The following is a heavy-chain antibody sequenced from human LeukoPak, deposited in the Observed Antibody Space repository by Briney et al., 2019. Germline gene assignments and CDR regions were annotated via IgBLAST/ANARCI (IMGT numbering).Heavy chain of an antibody. V-gene: IGHV4-38-2*02. CDR3: ARIWVTTMHYYYYMDV. D-gene: IGHD4-17*01. Sequence: SETLSLTCTVSSYSISSGYYWGWIRQPPGKGREWIGEINHSGSTNYNPSLKSRVTISVDTSKNQFSLKLSSVTAADTAVYYCARIWVTTMHYYYYMDVWGKGTTVTVSS. CDR1: SYSISSGYY. J-gene: IGHJ6*03. CDR2: INHSGST.